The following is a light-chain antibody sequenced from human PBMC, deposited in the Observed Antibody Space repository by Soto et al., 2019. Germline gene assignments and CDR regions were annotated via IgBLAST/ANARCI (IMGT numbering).Light chain of an antibody. J-gene: IGKJ1*01. V-gene: IGKV3-20*01. CDR3: QQYDTSSWT. CDR2: GAS. Sequence: EIVLTQSPGTLSLSPGERATLSCRDSQSVGSTSLAWFQQKPGQAPRLLIYGASSRATGIPDRFSGSGSGTDFTLTISRLEPEDFAVYYCQQYDTSSWTFSQGTKVDIK. CDR1: QSVGSTS.